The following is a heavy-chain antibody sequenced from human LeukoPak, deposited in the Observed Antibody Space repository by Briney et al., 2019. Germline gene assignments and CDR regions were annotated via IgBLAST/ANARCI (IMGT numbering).Heavy chain of an antibody. J-gene: IGHJ6*03. CDR3: ARIEPYYYYMDV. Sequence: SGPTLVNPTQTLTLTCTFSGFSLSTSGMCVSWIRQPPGKALEWLARIDWDDDKYYSTSLKTRLTISKDTSKNQVVLTMTNMDPVDTGTYYCARIEPYYYYMDVWGKGTTVTVSS. V-gene: IGHV2-70*11. CDR1: GFSLSTSGMC. D-gene: IGHD1-14*01. CDR2: IDWDDDK.